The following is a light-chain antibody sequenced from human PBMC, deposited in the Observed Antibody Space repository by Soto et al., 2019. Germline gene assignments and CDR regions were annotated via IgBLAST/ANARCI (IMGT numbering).Light chain of an antibody. J-gene: IGKJ1*01. CDR1: QSVSSNY. CDR3: QQYGNSPWT. Sequence: EIVLAQSPGTLSLSPGERATLSCRASQSVSSNYLAWYQQKPGQAPRLLIYGASSRAPGILDRFSGSGSGADFTLTISRLEPEDFAVYYWQQYGNSPWTFGQGTRVEIK. V-gene: IGKV3-20*01. CDR2: GAS.